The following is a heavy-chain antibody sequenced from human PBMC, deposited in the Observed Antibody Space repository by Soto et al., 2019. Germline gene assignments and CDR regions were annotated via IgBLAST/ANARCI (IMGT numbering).Heavy chain of an antibody. CDR1: GGSISSSSYY. Sequence: QLQESGPGLVKPSETLSLTCTVSGGSISSSSYYWGWIRQPPGKGLEWIGSIYYSGSTYYNPSLKSRVTMSVEKSKSQFSLNLSSVTAADTAVYYCAKQGFYCSSTSCYRWFDPWGQGTLVTVSS. CDR2: IYYSGST. D-gene: IGHD2-2*01. J-gene: IGHJ5*02. V-gene: IGHV4-39*01. CDR3: AKQGFYCSSTSCYRWFDP.